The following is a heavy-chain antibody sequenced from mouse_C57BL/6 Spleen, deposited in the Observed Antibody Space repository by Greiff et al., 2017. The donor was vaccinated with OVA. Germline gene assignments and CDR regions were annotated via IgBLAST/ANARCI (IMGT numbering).Heavy chain of an antibody. Sequence: EVQLVESGGGLVKPGGSLKLSCAASGFTFSSYAMSWVRQTPEKRLEWVATISDGGSYTYYPDNVKGRFTISRDNAKNNLYLQMSHLKSEDTAMYYCAREIATVVATDWYFDVWGTGTTVTVSS. CDR2: ISDGGSYT. V-gene: IGHV5-4*01. CDR3: AREIATVVATDWYFDV. D-gene: IGHD1-1*01. CDR1: GFTFSSYA. J-gene: IGHJ1*03.